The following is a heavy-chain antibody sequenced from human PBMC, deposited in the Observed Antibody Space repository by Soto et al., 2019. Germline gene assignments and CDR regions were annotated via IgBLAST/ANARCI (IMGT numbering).Heavy chain of an antibody. CDR3: ARSHGSGYTTPYFDY. CDR2: IWFDGSKK. CDR1: GFTFSSYG. Sequence: QVQLVESGGGVVQPGRSLRLSCAASGFTFSSYGMHWVRQAPGKGLEWVAYIWFDGSKKNYVNSVKGRFTLSRDNSKNTLYLQMNGLRPEDTAVYYCARSHGSGYTTPYFDYWGQGTLVTVSS. V-gene: IGHV3-33*01. D-gene: IGHD3-22*01. J-gene: IGHJ4*02.